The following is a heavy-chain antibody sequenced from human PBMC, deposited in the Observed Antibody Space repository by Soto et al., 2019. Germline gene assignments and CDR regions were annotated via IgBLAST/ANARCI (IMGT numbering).Heavy chain of an antibody. D-gene: IGHD2-21*01. CDR1: GGSLSDYF. CDR2: INHLGSI. J-gene: IGHJ6*03. Sequence: SETLSLTCVISGGSLSDYFWSWIRQPPGMALEWIGEINHLGSINYNPSLKSRVTMSVDTSKNQFSLTLNSVTAADTATYYCARGGISHWAYFYYMDVWDRGTTVTV. CDR3: ARGGISHWAYFYYMDV. V-gene: IGHV4-34*01.